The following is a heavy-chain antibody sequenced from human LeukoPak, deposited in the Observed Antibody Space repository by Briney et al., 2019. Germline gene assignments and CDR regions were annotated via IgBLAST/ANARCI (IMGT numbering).Heavy chain of an antibody. Sequence: SETLSLTCAVYGGSFSGYYWSWIRQPPGKGLEWIGEINHSGSTNYNPSLKSRVTISVDTSKNQFSLKLSSVTAADTAVYYCARGRKNGYGPKGYYYMDVWGKGTTVTVSS. CDR2: INHSGST. J-gene: IGHJ6*03. CDR1: GGSFSGYY. CDR3: ARGRKNGYGPKGYYYMDV. V-gene: IGHV4-34*01. D-gene: IGHD5-18*01.